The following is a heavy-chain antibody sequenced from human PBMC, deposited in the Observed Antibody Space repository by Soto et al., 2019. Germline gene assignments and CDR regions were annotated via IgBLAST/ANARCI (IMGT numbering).Heavy chain of an antibody. CDR3: ARLVGDCLAAAVNNWFDP. D-gene: IGHD6-13*01. J-gene: IGHJ5*02. CDR2: ISSSSTI. V-gene: IGHV3-48*02. Sequence: GGSLRLSCAASGFTFSSYSMNWVRQAPGKGLEWVSYISSSSTIYYADSVKGRFTISRDNAKNSLYLQMNSLRDEDTAVYYCARLVGDCLAAAVNNWFDPWGQGTLVTVSS. CDR1: GFTFSSYS.